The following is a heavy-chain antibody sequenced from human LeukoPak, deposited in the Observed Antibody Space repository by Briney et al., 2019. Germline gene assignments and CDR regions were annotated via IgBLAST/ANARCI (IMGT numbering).Heavy chain of an antibody. J-gene: IGHJ3*02. V-gene: IGHV4-59*08. CDR1: GGSISSYY. CDR2: IYYSGST. D-gene: IGHD3-10*01. CDR3: ARLNVIGERADAFDI. Sequence: SETLSLTCTVSGGSISSYYWSWLRQPPGKGLEWIGYIYYSGSTNYNPSLKSRVTISVDTSKNQLSLKLSSVTAADTAVYYCARLNVIGERADAFDIWGQGTMVTVSS.